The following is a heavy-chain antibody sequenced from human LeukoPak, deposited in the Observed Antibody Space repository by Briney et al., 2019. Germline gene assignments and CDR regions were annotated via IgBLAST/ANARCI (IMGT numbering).Heavy chain of an antibody. CDR1: GGSISSHY. CDR3: ARVFHYYDSSGCFDY. V-gene: IGHV4-59*11. CDR2: IYYSGST. J-gene: IGHJ4*02. D-gene: IGHD3-22*01. Sequence: SETLSLTCTVSGGSISSHYWSWIRQPPGKGLEWIGYIYYSGSTNYNPSLKSRVTISVDTSKNQFSLKLSSVTAADTAVYYCARVFHYYDSSGCFDYWGQGTLVTGSS.